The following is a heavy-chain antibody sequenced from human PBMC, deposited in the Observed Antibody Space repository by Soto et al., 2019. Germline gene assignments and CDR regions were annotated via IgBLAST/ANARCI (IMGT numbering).Heavy chain of an antibody. D-gene: IGHD2-2*01. CDR1: GFTFSSYG. CDR3: ATDFSISTSCMRPLCYYYYGMDV. V-gene: IGHV3-33*01. J-gene: IGHJ6*02. Sequence: GGSLRLSCAASGFTFSSYGMHWVRQAPGKGLEWVAVIWYDGSNKYYADSVKGRFTISRDNSKNTLYLQMNSLRAEDTAVYYCATDFSISTSCMRPLCYYYYGMDVWGQGTTVTVSS. CDR2: IWYDGSNK.